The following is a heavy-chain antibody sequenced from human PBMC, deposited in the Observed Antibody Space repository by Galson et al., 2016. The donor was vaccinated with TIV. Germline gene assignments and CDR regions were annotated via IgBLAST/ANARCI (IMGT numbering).Heavy chain of an antibody. CDR2: IIPIFGTA. V-gene: IGHV1-69*13. CDR1: GVTFSLHA. CDR3: ARGSGDTYYYFGMDV. D-gene: IGHD4-17*01. J-gene: IGHJ6*02. Sequence: SVKVSCKASGVTFSLHAISWVRQAPGQGLEWMGGIIPIFGTANYAQKFQGRITITADEFPSAAYMELNSLRSEDTAVYYCARGSGDTYYYFGMDVWGQGTTVTVSS.